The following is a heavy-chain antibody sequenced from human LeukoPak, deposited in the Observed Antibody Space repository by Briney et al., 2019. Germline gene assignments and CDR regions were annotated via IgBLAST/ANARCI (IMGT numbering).Heavy chain of an antibody. CDR3: VRVFPNYGMDV. V-gene: IGHV3-33*01. Sequence: GGSLRLSCAASGFTFSSYGMHWVRQAPGKGLEWVAIIWYDGSNKYYADSVRGRFTISRDNSKNTVYLQMNSLRAEDTALYHCVRVFPNYGMDVWGQGTTVTVSS. CDR1: GFTFSSYG. J-gene: IGHJ6*02. D-gene: IGHD3-10*02. CDR2: IWYDGSNK.